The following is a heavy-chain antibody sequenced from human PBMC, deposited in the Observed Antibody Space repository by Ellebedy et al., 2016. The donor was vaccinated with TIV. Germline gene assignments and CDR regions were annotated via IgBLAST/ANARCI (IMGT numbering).Heavy chain of an antibody. CDR2: IYPGDSDT. CDR3: ARRGAGAGDY. J-gene: IGHJ4*02. Sequence: ASVKVSCKGSRYSLTSYWIGWVRQMPGKGLEWMGIIYPGDSDTRYRPSFQGQVTISADKSISTAYLQWSSLKASDTAMYYCARRGAGAGDYWGQGTLVTVSS. CDR1: RYSLTSYW. V-gene: IGHV5-51*01. D-gene: IGHD3-10*01.